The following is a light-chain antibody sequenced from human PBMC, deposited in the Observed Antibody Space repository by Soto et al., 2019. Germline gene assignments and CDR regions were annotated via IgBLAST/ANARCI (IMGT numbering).Light chain of an antibody. V-gene: IGLV2-14*03. J-gene: IGLJ1*01. CDR1: SSDVGGYNY. CDR2: DVS. Sequence: QSALTQPASVSGSPGQSITISCTGTSSDVGGYNYVSWYQQHPDKAPRLMIYDVSNRPSGVSDRFSGSKSGDRASLTISGLQAEDEADYYCTSFTSRHTYVFGTGTKVTVL. CDR3: TSFTSRHTYV.